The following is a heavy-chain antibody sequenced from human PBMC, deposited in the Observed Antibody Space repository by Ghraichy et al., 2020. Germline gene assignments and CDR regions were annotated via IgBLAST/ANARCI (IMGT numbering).Heavy chain of an antibody. Sequence: SVKVSCKASGFTFTNSAVQWVRQARGQRLKWIGWVVVGSSYTNYAQKFQERVTITRDMSTSTAYMELSSLKSEDTAVYYCAASVAVARTGTPDYYYYYMDVWGKGTTVTVSS. D-gene: IGHD6-19*01. V-gene: IGHV1-58*01. CDR3: AASVAVARTGTPDYYYYYMDV. J-gene: IGHJ6*03. CDR1: GFTFTNSA. CDR2: VVVGSSYT.